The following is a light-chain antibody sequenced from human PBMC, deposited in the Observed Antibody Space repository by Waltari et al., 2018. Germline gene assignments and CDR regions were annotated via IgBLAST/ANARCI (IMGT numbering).Light chain of an antibody. V-gene: IGLV8-61*01. CDR2: KTN. CDR1: SGSFSTTSY. Sequence: QTVVTQEPSLSVSPGGTVTLTCALSSGSFSTTSYPSRYQQTPGQPPRALVFKTNTLSAGVPDRFAGSMLGNKVALTIAGAQAEDESDYYCLVYMGSGIWVFGGGTKLTVL. CDR3: LVYMGSGIWV. J-gene: IGLJ3*02.